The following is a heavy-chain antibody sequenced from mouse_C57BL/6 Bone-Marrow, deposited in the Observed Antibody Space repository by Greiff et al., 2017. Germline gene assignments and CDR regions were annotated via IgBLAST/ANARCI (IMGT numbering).Heavy chain of an antibody. CDR1: GYAFTNYL. Sequence: QVQLQQSGAELVRPGTSVTVSCKASGYAFTNYLIEWVKQRPGQGLEWIGVINPGSGGTNYNEKFKGKATLTADKSSSTAYMQLSSLTSEDSAVYFCARHYDYDVDYVDYWGQGTTLTVSS. D-gene: IGHD2-4*01. CDR2: INPGSGGT. V-gene: IGHV1-54*01. J-gene: IGHJ2*01. CDR3: ARHYDYDVDYVDY.